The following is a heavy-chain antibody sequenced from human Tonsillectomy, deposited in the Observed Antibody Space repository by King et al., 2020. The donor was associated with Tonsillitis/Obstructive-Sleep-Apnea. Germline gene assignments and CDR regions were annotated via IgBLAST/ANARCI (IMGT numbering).Heavy chain of an antibody. CDR2: IDYSGST. V-gene: IGHV4-59*01. J-gene: IGHJ3*02. CDR3: AREGAVMNAFDI. Sequence: QLQESGPGLVKPSETLSLTCTVSGGSISSDYWSWIRQPPGKGLEWIGFIDYSGSTNYNPSLKSRVTISVNTSKNQFPLRLSPVTAADTAVYYCAREGAVMNAFDIWGQGTMVTVSS. D-gene: IGHD2-8*01. CDR1: GGSISSDY.